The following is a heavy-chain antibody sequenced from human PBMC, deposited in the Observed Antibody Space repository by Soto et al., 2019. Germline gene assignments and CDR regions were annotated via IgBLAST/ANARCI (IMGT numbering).Heavy chain of an antibody. D-gene: IGHD6-6*01. CDR1: GFIFKNYA. CDR2: ITRDGYNK. CDR3: TKSSGGSSSVGMDYWGQGTLARSPGTTAY. J-gene: IGHJ4*02. V-gene: IGHV3-30*04. Sequence: PGGSLRLSCAGSGFIFKNYALNWVRQAPGKGLEWVASITRDGYNKYYADSVKGRFTISRDNSRDTLSLQMTALTIEDSSVYYCTKSSGGSSSVGMDYWGQGTLARSPGTTAYWGRGPHVTVSS.